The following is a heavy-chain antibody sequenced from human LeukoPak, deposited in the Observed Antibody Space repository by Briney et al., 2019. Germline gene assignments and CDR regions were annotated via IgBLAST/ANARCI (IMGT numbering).Heavy chain of an antibody. V-gene: IGHV1-18*01. J-gene: IGHJ4*02. CDR2: ISPYNGST. CDR1: GYTFSSHS. Sequence: GASVKVSCKTSGYTFSSHSMNWVRQAPGQGLEWLGWISPYNGSTKYAQKIQGRATMTTDTSTSTAYLELRSLRSDDTAVYYCARGEYDLLGDYWGQGTLVTVSS. CDR3: ARGEYDLLGDY. D-gene: IGHD3-10*01.